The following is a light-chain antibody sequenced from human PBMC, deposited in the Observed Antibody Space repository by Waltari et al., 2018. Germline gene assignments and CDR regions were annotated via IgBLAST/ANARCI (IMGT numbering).Light chain of an antibody. Sequence: QSALTQPASVSGSPGQSITISCSGTTSTVGGYHLVSWYQQHPGKAPRLIIYEGSARPSGISNRFSGSTSANTASLTISGLQTEDEADYYCCSYAGSSTWVFGGGTKVTVL. J-gene: IGLJ3*02. V-gene: IGLV2-23*01. CDR3: CSYAGSSTWV. CDR1: TSTVGGYHL. CDR2: EGS.